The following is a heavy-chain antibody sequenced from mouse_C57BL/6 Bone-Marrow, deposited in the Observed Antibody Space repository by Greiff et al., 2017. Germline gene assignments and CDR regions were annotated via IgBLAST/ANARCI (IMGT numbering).Heavy chain of an antibody. V-gene: IGHV1-62-2*01. CDR1: GYTFTEYT. CDR3: ARHSRQLRQRIENYFDY. D-gene: IGHD3-2*02. CDR2: FYPGSGSI. Sequence: VQLQQSGAELVKPGASVKLSCKASGYTFTEYTIHWVKQRPGQGLEWIGWFYPGSGSIKYNEKFKGKATLTADKSSSTGYMDLSRLTSEDSPVYVCARHSRQLRQRIENYFDYWGQGTTLTVSS. J-gene: IGHJ2*01.